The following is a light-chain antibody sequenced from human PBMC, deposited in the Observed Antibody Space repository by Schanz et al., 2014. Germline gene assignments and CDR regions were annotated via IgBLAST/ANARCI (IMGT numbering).Light chain of an antibody. Sequence: QSVLTQPPSVSGAPGQRVTISCTGSSSNIGAGYEVHWYQRLPGTAPKLLIYGNNNRPLGVPDRFSGSKSGTSASLAITGLRTEDEAEYYCQSYDSSLSGPRGVFGGGTKLTVL. J-gene: IGLJ3*02. CDR1: SSNIGAGYE. V-gene: IGLV1-40*01. CDR2: GNN. CDR3: QSYDSSLSGPRGV.